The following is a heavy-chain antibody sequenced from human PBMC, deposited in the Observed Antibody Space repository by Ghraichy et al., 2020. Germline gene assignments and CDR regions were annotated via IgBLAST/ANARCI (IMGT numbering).Heavy chain of an antibody. D-gene: IGHD4-11*01. CDR2: TYYRSKWYN. CDR1: GDSVSSNNAA. Sequence: SQTLSLTCAISGDSVSSNNAAWNWLRQSPSRGLEWLGRTYYRSKWYNDYVVSVKSRITINADTSKNQFSLQLSSVTPEDTAVYYCAQGNYLFDYWGQGALVTVSS. V-gene: IGHV6-1*01. CDR3: AQGNYLFDY. J-gene: IGHJ4*02.